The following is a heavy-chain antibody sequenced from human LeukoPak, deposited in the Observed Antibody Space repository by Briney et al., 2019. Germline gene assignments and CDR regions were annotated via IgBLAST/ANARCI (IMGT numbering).Heavy chain of an antibody. D-gene: IGHD6-6*01. Sequence: GGSLRLSCAASGFTFSSYAMHWVRQAPGKGLEWVAVISYDGSNKYYADSVKGRFTISRDNSKNTLYLQMNSLRAENTAVYYCARDARPYYYYYVMDVWGQGTTVTVSS. CDR1: GFTFSSYA. V-gene: IGHV3-30-3*01. J-gene: IGHJ6*02. CDR3: ARDARPYYYYYVMDV. CDR2: ISYDGSNK.